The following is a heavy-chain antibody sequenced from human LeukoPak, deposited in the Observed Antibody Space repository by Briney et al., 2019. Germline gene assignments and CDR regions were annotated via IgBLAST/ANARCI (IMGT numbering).Heavy chain of an antibody. D-gene: IGHD3-10*01. CDR3: AKEVRESAWFYFDH. CDR1: GFTFRTYA. V-gene: IGHV3-23*01. CDR2: IRSTGEST. J-gene: IGHJ4*02. Sequence: GGSLRLSCAASGFTFRTYAMSWVRQAAGKGLEWVSSIRSTGESTYYADSVKGRLTISRDNSRNTLYLQMNSLRAEDTAVYYCAKEVRESAWFYFDHWGQGTLATVSS.